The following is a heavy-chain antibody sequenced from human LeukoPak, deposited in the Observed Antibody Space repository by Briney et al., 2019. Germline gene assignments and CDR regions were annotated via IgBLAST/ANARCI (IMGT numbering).Heavy chain of an antibody. D-gene: IGHD2-2*01. Sequence: PGRSLRLSCAASGFTFSSYGMHWVRQAPGKGLEWVAVISYDGSNKYYADSVKGRFTTSRDNSKNTLYLQMNSLRAEDTAVYYCAKVARWGYCSSTSCYLPYFDYWGQGTLVTVSS. J-gene: IGHJ4*02. V-gene: IGHV3-30*18. CDR3: AKVARWGYCSSTSCYLPYFDY. CDR2: ISYDGSNK. CDR1: GFTFSSYG.